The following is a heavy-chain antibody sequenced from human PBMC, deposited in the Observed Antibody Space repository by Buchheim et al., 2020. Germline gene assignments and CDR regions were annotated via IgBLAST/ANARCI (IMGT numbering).Heavy chain of an antibody. V-gene: IGHV4-59*01. CDR2: IYYSGGT. Sequence: QVQLQESGPGLVKPSETLSLTCTVSGGSMSGYYWSWIRQPPGKGLEWIGYIYYSGGTRYNPYLKSRVTMSVDTSKNQFSLKLSAVTAADTALYYCARLISKVGDYYYYAMDVWGQGTT. D-gene: IGHD4-17*01. CDR1: GGSMSGYY. J-gene: IGHJ6*02. CDR3: ARLISKVGDYYYYAMDV.